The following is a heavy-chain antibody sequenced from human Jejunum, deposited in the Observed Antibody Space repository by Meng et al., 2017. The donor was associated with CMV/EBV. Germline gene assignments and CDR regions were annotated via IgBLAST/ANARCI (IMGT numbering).Heavy chain of an antibody. CDR1: GFTFRTYA. CDR2: ISHAGTSQ. V-gene: IGHV3-30-3*01. D-gene: IGHD1-14*01. J-gene: IGHJ4*02. CDR3: AREVSTETTNWFDY. Sequence: SGFTFRTYAMHWVRQIPGKGLEWVAIISHAGTSQYYADSVMGRFSISRDNSRNTLYLDVNSLRTEDTALYYCAREVSTETTNWFDYWGQGTLVTVSS.